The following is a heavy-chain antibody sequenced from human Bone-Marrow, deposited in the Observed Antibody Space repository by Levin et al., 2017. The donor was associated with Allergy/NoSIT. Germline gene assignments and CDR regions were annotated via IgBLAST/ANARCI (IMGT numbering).Heavy chain of an antibody. CDR2: INQDGGVH. CDR3: VRDDEIFDGTYLYDRLDS. J-gene: IGHJ4*02. Sequence: GGSLRLSCAASGFSLSTYWLTWVRQAPGKGLEWVANINQDGGVHHYLGSVEGRFTISRDNAKNSLYLQMNSLRVEDTAVYYCVRDDEIFDGTYLYDRLDSWGQGTLVTVSS. CDR1: GFSLSTYW. D-gene: IGHD3-3*01. V-gene: IGHV3-7*01.